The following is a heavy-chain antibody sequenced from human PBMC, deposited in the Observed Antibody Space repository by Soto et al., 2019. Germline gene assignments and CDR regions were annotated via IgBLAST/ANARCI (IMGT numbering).Heavy chain of an antibody. Sequence: QVQLVQSGAEVKKPGSSLKVSCKASGGTFSSYAISWVRQAPGQGLEWMGGIIPIFGTANYAQKFQGRVTIIADESTSTAYMELSSLRSEDTAVYYCARAYAGYYGSANWFDPWGQGTLVTVSS. CDR3: ARAYAGYYGSANWFDP. V-gene: IGHV1-69*01. CDR1: GGTFSSYA. D-gene: IGHD3-10*01. CDR2: IIPIFGTA. J-gene: IGHJ5*02.